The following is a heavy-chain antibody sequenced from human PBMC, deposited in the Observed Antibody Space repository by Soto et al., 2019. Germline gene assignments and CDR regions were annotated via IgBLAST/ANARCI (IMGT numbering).Heavy chain of an antibody. J-gene: IGHJ3*02. V-gene: IGHV3-33*06. CDR1: GFTFSSFG. D-gene: IGHD3-3*02. CDR3: AKDRHFRGGPDDI. CDR2: IWHDGTFT. Sequence: QVQLVESGGGVVQSGRSPRLSCAASGFTFSSFGMHWVRQAPGKGLEWVALIWHDGTFTHYADSVKGRFTISRDNSKNMLYLQMNSLRAYDTAVYYCAKDRHFRGGPDDIWGQVTMVTVSS.